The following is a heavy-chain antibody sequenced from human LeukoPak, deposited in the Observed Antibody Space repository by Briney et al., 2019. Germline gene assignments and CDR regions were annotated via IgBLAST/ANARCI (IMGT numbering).Heavy chain of an antibody. CDR1: GYTFTDYH. D-gene: IGHD1-26*01. J-gene: IGHJ4*02. V-gene: IGHV1-2*06. CDR2: INPNSGDT. CDR3: APSPSDTWPLDS. Sequence: ASVKVSCKASGYTFTDYHMHWVRQAPGQGLEWMGRINPNSGDTIYARNFQGRVTLTRDTSISTAFMELNRLRSDDTAVYYCAPSPSDTWPLDSWGQGTLVTVSS.